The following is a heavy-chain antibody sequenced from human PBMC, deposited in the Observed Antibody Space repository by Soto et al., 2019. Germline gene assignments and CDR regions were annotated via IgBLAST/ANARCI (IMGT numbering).Heavy chain of an antibody. J-gene: IGHJ4*02. V-gene: IGHV3-33*01. CDR3: ARAGHDSSGYYYGGIDY. CDR2: IWTDGSYE. Sequence: GGSLRLSCAASGFTFCRYGMHWVRQAPGKGLGWVAVIWTDGSYEYYADSVMGRFTISRDNSKNTLYLQMNSLRAEDTAVYYCARAGHDSSGYYYGGIDYWGPGTLVTVSS. CDR1: GFTFCRYG. D-gene: IGHD3-22*01.